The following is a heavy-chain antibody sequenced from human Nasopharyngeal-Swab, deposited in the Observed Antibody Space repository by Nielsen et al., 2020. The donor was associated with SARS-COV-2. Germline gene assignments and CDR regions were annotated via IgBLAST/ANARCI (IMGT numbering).Heavy chain of an antibody. V-gene: IGHV3-7*01. CDR1: GFTLSSYW. CDR2: IKQDGSEK. CDR3: ATCGGSSWYFDY. Sequence: GGSLRLSCAASGFTLSSYWMGWVRQAPGKGLEWVANIKQDGSEKYYVDSVKGRFTISRDNAKNSLYLQMNSLRAEDTAVYYCATCGGSSWYFDYWGQGTLVTVSS. D-gene: IGHD6-13*01. J-gene: IGHJ4*02.